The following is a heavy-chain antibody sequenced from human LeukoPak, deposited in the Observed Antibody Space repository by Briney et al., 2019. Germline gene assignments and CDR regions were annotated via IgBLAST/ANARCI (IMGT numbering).Heavy chain of an antibody. CDR2: FSGYNGNT. D-gene: IGHD5-12*01. J-gene: IGHJ4*02. V-gene: IGHV1-18*04. Sequence: GASVKVSCKASGYTFTNYGITWVRQAPGQGLEWMGWFSGYNGNTNYAQKLQGRVTMTADTSTSTAPMELRSLRSDDTAVYYCARGSYSGYEDYWGQGTLVTVSS. CDR1: GYTFTNYG. CDR3: ARGSYSGYEDY.